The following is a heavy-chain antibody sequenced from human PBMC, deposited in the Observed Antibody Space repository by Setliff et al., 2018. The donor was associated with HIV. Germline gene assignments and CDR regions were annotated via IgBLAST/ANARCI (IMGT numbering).Heavy chain of an antibody. J-gene: IGHJ4*02. V-gene: IGHV3-9*01. CDR2: ISWNSGSI. CDR1: GFTFDDYA. D-gene: IGHD3-9*01. Sequence: GGSLRLSCAASGFTFDDYAMHWVRQAPGKGLEWVSGISWNSGSIGYADSVKGRFTISRDNAKNSLYLQMNSLRAEDTALYYCAKEPILTGYFDYWGQGTLVTVS. CDR3: AKEPILTGYFDY.